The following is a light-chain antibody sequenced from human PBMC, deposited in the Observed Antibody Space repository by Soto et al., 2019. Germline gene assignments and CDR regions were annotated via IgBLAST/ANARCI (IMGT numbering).Light chain of an antibody. V-gene: IGKV3-20*01. Sequence: EIVLTQSPGTLSLSPGERATLSCRASQSVSSSSLAWYRQKHGQAPRLLIYGASSRATGIPDRFSGSGSGTDFTLSISRLEPEDCAVYYCQQYGSSTWTFGQGTKVDIK. CDR1: QSVSSSS. J-gene: IGKJ1*01. CDR3: QQYGSSTWT. CDR2: GAS.